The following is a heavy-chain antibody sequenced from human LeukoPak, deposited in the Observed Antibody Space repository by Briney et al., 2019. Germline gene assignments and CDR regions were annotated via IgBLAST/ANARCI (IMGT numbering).Heavy chain of an antibody. CDR2: ISDDSGDT. V-gene: IGHV3-23*01. D-gene: IGHD6-13*01. CDR3: AKAPGYSSSWYSWDFDY. CDR1: GFTFSSYA. Sequence: GGSLRLSCAASGFTFSSYALSWVRQAPGKGLEWVSGISDDSGDTYYADSVKGRFSISRDNSKNTLYLQMNSLRAEDTAVYYCAKAPGYSSSWYSWDFDYWGQGTLVTVSS. J-gene: IGHJ4*02.